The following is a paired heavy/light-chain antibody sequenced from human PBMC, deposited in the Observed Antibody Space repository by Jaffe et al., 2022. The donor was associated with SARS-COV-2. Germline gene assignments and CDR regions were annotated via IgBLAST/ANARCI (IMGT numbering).Heavy chain of an antibody. D-gene: IGHD6-6*01. V-gene: IGHV4-31*03. CDR3: ARVLIAARRRVAFDI. CDR1: GGSISSGGYY. J-gene: IGHJ3*02. Sequence: QVQLQESGPGLVKPSQTLSLTCTVSGGSISSGGYYWSWIRQHPGKGLEWIGYIYYSGSTYYNPSLKSRVTISVDTSKNQFSLKLSSVTAADTAVYYCARVLIAARRRVAFDIWGQGTMVTVSS. CDR2: IYYSGST.
Light chain of an antibody. CDR1: QGISSA. Sequence: AIQLTQSPSSLSASVGDRVTITCRASQGISSALAWYQQKPGKAPKLLIYDASSLESGVPSRFSGSGSGTDFTLTISSLQPEDFATYYCQQFNNYPLTFGGGTKVEIK. CDR2: DAS. J-gene: IGKJ4*01. V-gene: IGKV1D-13*01. CDR3: QQFNNYPLT.